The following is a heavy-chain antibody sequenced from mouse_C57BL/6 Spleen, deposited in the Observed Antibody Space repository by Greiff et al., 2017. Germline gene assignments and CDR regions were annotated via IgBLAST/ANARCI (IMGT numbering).Heavy chain of an antibody. Sequence: QVQLQQSRAELVRPRASVTLSCKASGYTFTDSEMHWVKPTPVPGLEWIGAIDPETGGTAYNQKFKGKAILTADKSSSTAYMELRTLTSADSAVYDCTRDSSGFDYWGQGTTLTVSS. CDR2: IDPETGGT. CDR3: TRDSSGFDY. V-gene: IGHV1-15*01. J-gene: IGHJ2*01. D-gene: IGHD3-2*02. CDR1: GYTFTDSE.